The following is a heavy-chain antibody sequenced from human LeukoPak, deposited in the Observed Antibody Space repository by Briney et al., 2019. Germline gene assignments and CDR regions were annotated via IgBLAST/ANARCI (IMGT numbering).Heavy chain of an antibody. V-gene: IGHV1-69*04. D-gene: IGHD2-21*02. Sequence: GASVKVSCKASGGTFSSYAISWVRQAPGQGLEWMGRIIPIFGIANYAQKFQGRVTITADKSTSTAYKELSSLRSEDTAVYYCARSAYCGGDCYDHFDYWGQGTLVTVSS. J-gene: IGHJ4*02. CDR1: GGTFSSYA. CDR3: ARSAYCGGDCYDHFDY. CDR2: IIPIFGIA.